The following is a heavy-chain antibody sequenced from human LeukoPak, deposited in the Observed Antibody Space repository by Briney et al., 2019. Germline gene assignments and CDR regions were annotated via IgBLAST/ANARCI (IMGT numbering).Heavy chain of an antibody. CDR3: ARHGSIATGAFTY. V-gene: IGHV4-39*01. CDR2: IYSGGT. J-gene: IGHJ4*02. CDR1: GGSIGRSSYY. Sequence: PSETLSLTCSVSGGSIGRSSYYWGWTRQPPGKGLEGIGSIYSGGTYYDPSLKSRVTISVDTSRNQFSLKLGSVTAADTAVYYCARHGSIATGAFTYWGQGTLVTVSS. D-gene: IGHD6-13*01.